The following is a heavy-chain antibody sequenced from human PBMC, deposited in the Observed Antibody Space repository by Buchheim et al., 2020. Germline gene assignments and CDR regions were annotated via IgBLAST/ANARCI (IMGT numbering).Heavy chain of an antibody. J-gene: IGHJ4*02. V-gene: IGHV3-30*18. D-gene: IGHD3-22*01. CDR2: ISYSGRTK. CDR1: GFTFSSYG. CDR3: VKEDHSTGYGAYFED. Sequence: QVQLVESGGGVVQPGRSLRLSCAASGFTFSSYGMQWVRQAPGKGLEWVAVISYSGRTKYYVDSVKGRFTISRDNSQNALYLQMNSLRAEDTAVYYCVKEDHSTGYGAYFEDWGQGTL.